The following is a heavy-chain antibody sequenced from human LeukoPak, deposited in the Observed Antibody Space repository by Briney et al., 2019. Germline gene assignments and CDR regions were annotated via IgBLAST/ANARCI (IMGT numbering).Heavy chain of an antibody. CDR3: ARVAEQLVDY. Sequence: ASVKVSCKASGYTFTSYAIHWVRQAPGQGLEWMGWISGYNGNTNYAQNLQGRVTMTTDTSTSTAYMELRSLRSDDTAVYYCARVAEQLVDYWGQGTLVTVSS. J-gene: IGHJ4*02. CDR1: GYTFTSYA. V-gene: IGHV1-18*04. D-gene: IGHD6-13*01. CDR2: ISGYNGNT.